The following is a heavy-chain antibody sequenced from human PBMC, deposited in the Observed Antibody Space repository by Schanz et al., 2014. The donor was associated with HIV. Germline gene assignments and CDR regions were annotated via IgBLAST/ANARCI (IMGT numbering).Heavy chain of an antibody. CDR3: ARTRGIAVAGFDY. CDR1: GYTFSSYD. J-gene: IGHJ4*02. Sequence: QVQLVQSGAEVKNPGASVKVSCKASGYTFSSYDINWVRQATGQGLEWMGWMNPNSGHTGYAQKFQGRVDMTRTTSISTAYMELRGLTSEDTAVYFCARTRGIAVAGFDYWGQGTLVTVSS. D-gene: IGHD6-19*01. CDR2: MNPNSGHT. V-gene: IGHV1-8*01.